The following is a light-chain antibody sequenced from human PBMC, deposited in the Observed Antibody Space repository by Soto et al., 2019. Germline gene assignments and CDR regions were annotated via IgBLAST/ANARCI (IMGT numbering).Light chain of an antibody. J-gene: IGKJ1*01. CDR1: QSVSSN. CDR2: DAS. CDR3: QQRSNWPPTWT. V-gene: IGKV3-11*01. Sequence: DIVLTQSPATLSLSPGERATLSCRASQSVSSNLAWYQQKPGQAPRLLIYDASNTATGIPARFSGSGSGTDFTLTISSLEPEDFAVYYCQQRSNWPPTWTFGQGTKVDIK.